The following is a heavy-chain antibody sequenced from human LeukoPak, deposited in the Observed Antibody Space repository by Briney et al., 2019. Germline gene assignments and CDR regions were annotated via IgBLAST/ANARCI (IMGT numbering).Heavy chain of an antibody. CDR3: ARNLRPDFDY. CDR2: TYYRSKWNH. Sequence: SQTLSLTCAISGDSVSSSSSAWSWIRQSPSRGLEWLGRTYYRSKWNHEYAESVKSRITINPDTSKNEFSLQLNSVTPEDTAVYYCARNLRPDFDYWGQGTLVTVSS. CDR1: GDSVSSSSSA. J-gene: IGHJ4*02. V-gene: IGHV6-1*01.